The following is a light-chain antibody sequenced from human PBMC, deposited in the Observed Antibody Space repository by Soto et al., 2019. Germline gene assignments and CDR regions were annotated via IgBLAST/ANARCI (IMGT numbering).Light chain of an antibody. V-gene: IGKV3-20*01. Sequence: EIVLTQSPGTLSLSPGERATLSCRASQSVSSYLAWYQQKPGQPPRLLIYDASSRATGIPDRFSGSGSGTDFTLTISRLEPEDFAVYYCQQYGSSPRTFGQGTRLEI. CDR3: QQYGSSPRT. J-gene: IGKJ5*01. CDR2: DAS. CDR1: QSVSSY.